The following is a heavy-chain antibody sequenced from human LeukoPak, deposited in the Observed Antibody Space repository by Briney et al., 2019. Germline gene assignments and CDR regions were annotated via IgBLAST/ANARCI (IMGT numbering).Heavy chain of an antibody. CDR1: GFTVSSFW. J-gene: IGHJ5*02. Sequence: GSLRLSRAASGFTVSSFWMHWVRKAPGKGLVWVSRISSDGSNTYYADSVKGRFTISRDTAMNTLYLHMHSLREEDTADYYCTRGRGAYGWFDPWGQGTQVTVSS. CDR2: ISSDGSNT. CDR3: TRGRGAYGWFDP. D-gene: IGHD3-10*01. V-gene: IGHV3-74*01.